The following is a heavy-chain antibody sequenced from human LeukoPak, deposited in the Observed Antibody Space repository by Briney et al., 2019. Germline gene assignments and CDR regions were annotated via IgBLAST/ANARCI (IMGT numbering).Heavy chain of an antibody. CDR1: GVTFDDYA. CDR2: ISWNSGSI. Sequence: PGRSLRLSCAVSGVTFDDYAMHWVRQAPGKGLEWVSGISWNSGSIVYADSVKGRFTISGDNAKNSLYLQMNSLRAEDMALYYCAKGYCSSTRCAFDIWGQGTMVTVSS. CDR3: AKGYCSSTRCAFDI. V-gene: IGHV3-9*03. D-gene: IGHD2-2*01. J-gene: IGHJ3*02.